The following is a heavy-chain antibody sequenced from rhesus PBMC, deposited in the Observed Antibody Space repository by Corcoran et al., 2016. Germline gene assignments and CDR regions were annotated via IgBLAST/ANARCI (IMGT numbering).Heavy chain of an antibody. Sequence: QVQLQESGPGLVKASETLSLTCAVSGYSISSGYGWSWIRQPPGKGLEWIGFIDSSDTINYNPSLKSRVTISKDTSKNQFSLKLSSVTAADTAVYYCARGGANDIWGQGVLVTVSS. CDR2: IDSSDTI. V-gene: IGHV4-127*01. J-gene: IGHJ4*01. D-gene: IGHD2-2*01. CDR3: ARGGANDI. CDR1: GYSISSGYG.